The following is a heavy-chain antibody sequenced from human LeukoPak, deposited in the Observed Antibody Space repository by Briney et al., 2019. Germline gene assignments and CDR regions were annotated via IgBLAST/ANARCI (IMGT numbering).Heavy chain of an antibody. D-gene: IGHD6-19*01. V-gene: IGHV3-11*04. CDR2: IDTIGTTI. J-gene: IGHJ4*02. Sequence: PGGSLRLSCAASGFTFSDYYMSWIRQAPGKGLEWVSYIDTIGTTIYYADSVKGRFTISRDNAKNSLYLQMNSLRAEDTAVYYCAREGIEVTGSLDYWGQGTLVTVSS. CDR3: AREGIEVTGSLDY. CDR1: GFTFSDYY.